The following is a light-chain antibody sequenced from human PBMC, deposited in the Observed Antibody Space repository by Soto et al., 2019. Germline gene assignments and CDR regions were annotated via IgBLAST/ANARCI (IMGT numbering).Light chain of an antibody. CDR2: DTS. Sequence: VVTQEPSLTVSPGGTVTLTCGSSTGAVTSGHYPYWFQQKPGQAPRTLIYDTSNKHSWTPARFSGSLLGGKAALTLSGAQPEDEAEYYCLLSYSGARMVFGGGTKLTVL. J-gene: IGLJ2*01. CDR1: TGAVTSGHY. CDR3: LLSYSGARMV. V-gene: IGLV7-46*01.